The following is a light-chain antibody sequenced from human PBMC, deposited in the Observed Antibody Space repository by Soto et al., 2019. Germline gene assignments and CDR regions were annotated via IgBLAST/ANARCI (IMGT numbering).Light chain of an antibody. V-gene: IGKV3-15*01. CDR3: QQYNNWPPYT. CDR1: QSVSTN. CDR2: GAS. Sequence: EIVMTQSPATLSVSPGERATLSRRASQSVSTNLAWYQQKPGQAPRVLIYGASTRATGIPARFSGSGSGTEFTLTISSLQSEDFAVYYCQQYNNWPPYTFGQGTKLEIK. J-gene: IGKJ2*01.